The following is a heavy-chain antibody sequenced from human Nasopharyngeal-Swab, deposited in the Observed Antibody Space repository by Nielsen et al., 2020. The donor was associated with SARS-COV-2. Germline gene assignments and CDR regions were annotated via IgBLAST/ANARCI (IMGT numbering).Heavy chain of an antibody. CDR1: GFTFSSYG. CDR2: ISYDGSNK. V-gene: IGHV3-30*03. J-gene: IGHJ6*02. Sequence: GESLKISCAASGFTFSSYGMHWVRQAPGKGLEWVAVISYDGSNKYYADSVKGRFTISRDNSKNTLYLQMNSLRAEDTAAYYCARDPLAGYSSRAYYYYGMDVWGQGTTVTVSS. CDR3: ARDPLAGYSSRAYYYYGMDV. D-gene: IGHD6-13*01.